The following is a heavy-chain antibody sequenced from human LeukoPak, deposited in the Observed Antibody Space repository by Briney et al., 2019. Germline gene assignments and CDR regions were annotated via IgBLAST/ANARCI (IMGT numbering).Heavy chain of an antibody. V-gene: IGHV3-30*04. J-gene: IGHJ6*02. Sequence: GGSLRLSCAASGFSFSYHAMHWVRQAPGKGLEWVAVTSFDESDKYYADSVKGRFTISRDNAKNSLYLQMNSLRADDTAVYYCARSNYYTVDVWGQGTAVTVSS. CDR2: TSFDESDK. CDR3: ARSNYYTVDV. CDR1: GFSFSYHA.